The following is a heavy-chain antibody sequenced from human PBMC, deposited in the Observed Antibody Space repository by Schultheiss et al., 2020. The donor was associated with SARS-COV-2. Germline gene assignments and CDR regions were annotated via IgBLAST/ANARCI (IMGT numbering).Heavy chain of an antibody. Sequence: KVSCKGSGYSFTSYWIGWVRQMPGKGLEWMGRIDPGDSYTNYSPSFQGQVTISADKSISTAYLQWSSLKASDTAMYYCARWEGVAVAAEDRNWYFDLWGRGTLVTVSS. D-gene: IGHD6-19*01. J-gene: IGHJ2*01. CDR3: ARWEGVAVAAEDRNWYFDL. CDR1: GYSFTSYW. V-gene: IGHV5-10-1*04. CDR2: IDPGDSYT.